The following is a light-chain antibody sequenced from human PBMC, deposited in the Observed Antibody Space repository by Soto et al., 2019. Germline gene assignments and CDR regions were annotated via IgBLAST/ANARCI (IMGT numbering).Light chain of an antibody. Sequence: DIQMTQSPSTLSGSVGDRVTITCRSSQTISSWLAWYQQKPGKAPTLLIYAASTLQSGVPSRFAGSGSGTDLTLTINSLQPEDFATYYCHQPEIYPSTFCGGTKVQFQ. J-gene: IGKJ4*01. CDR3: HQPEIYPST. CDR1: QTISSW. CDR2: AAS. V-gene: IGKV1-5*01.